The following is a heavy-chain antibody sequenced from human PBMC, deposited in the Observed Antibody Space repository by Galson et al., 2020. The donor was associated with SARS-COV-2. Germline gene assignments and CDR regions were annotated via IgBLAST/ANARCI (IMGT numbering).Heavy chain of an antibody. Sequence: SQTLSLTCAISGDSVSSDNGAWNWIRPSPSSGLEWLGRTYYRSKWYNDYALSVRGRITSNPDTSKNQFSLQLNSVTPEDMAVYYCARDQAYSIDYWGQGTLVTVSS. J-gene: IGHJ4*02. CDR3: ARDQAYSIDY. CDR2: TYYRSKWYN. D-gene: IGHD5-18*01. CDR1: GDSVSSDNGA. V-gene: IGHV6-1*01.